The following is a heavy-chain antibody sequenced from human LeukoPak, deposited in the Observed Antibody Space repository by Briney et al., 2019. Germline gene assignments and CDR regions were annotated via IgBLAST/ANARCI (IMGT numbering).Heavy chain of an antibody. CDR2: IYTSGST. V-gene: IGHV4-4*09. Sequence: SETLSLTCTVSGGSISSYYWSWIRQPPGKGLEWIGYIYTSGSTNYNPSLKSRVTISVDTSKNQFSLKLSSVTAADTAVYYCASSSGSRRPSFDYLGQGTLVTVSS. D-gene: IGHD3-22*01. J-gene: IGHJ4*02. CDR1: GGSISSYY. CDR3: ASSSGSRRPSFDY.